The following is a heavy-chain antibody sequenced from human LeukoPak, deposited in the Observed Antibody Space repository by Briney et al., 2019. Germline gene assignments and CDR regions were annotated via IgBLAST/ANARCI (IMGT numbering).Heavy chain of an antibody. D-gene: IGHD4-17*01. V-gene: IGHV3-64D*06. CDR2: ISSNGGGT. J-gene: IGHJ4*02. CDR3: VKAVDYGDPEAYFDY. CDR1: GFTFSSYA. Sequence: GGSLRLSCSASGFTFSSYAMHWVCQAPGKGLEYVSAISSNGGGTYYADSVKGRFTISRDNSKNTLYLQMSSLRAEDTAVYYCVKAVDYGDPEAYFDYWGQGTLVTVSS.